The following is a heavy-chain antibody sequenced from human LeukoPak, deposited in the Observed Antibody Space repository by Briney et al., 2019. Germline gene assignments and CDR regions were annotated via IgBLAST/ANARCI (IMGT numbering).Heavy chain of an antibody. CDR2: IYSSGST. V-gene: IGHV4-4*07. CDR3: ARGSSSSTEFDY. D-gene: IGHD6-13*01. Sequence: SETLSLTCTVSGGSISSYYWSWLRQPARRGLEWIGRIYSSGSTNYSPSLQSRVTISVDKSKNQFSLKVSSVTAADTAVYYCARGSSSSTEFDYWGQGTLVTVSS. J-gene: IGHJ4*02. CDR1: GGSISSYY.